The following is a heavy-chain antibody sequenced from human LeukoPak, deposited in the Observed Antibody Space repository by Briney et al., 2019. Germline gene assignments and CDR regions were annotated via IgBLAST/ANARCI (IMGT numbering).Heavy chain of an antibody. J-gene: IGHJ4*02. Sequence: PGGSLRLSCAASGFTFSSYAMHWVRQAPGKGLEWVAVISYDGSNKYYADSVKGRFTISRDNSKNTLYLQMNSLRAEDTAVYYCAKENHDHPGINYWGQGTLVTVSS. CDR3: AKENHDHPGINY. D-gene: IGHD1-1*01. CDR1: GFTFSSYA. CDR2: ISYDGSNK. V-gene: IGHV3-30-3*01.